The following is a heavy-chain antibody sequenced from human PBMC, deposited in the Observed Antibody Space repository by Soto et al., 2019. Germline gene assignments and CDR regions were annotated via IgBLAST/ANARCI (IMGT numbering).Heavy chain of an antibody. J-gene: IGHJ5*02. CDR2: IYYSGST. Sequence: TLSLTCTFSGGSISSGGYYWSWIRQHPGKGLEWIGYIYYSGSTYYNPSLKSPVTISVDTSKNQFYLKLITPTAADAAEYYCARGESSGWSGETWFDPWGQGTLVTVSS. CDR3: ARGESSGWSGETWFDP. D-gene: IGHD6-19*01. V-gene: IGHV4-31*01. CDR1: GGSISSGGYY.